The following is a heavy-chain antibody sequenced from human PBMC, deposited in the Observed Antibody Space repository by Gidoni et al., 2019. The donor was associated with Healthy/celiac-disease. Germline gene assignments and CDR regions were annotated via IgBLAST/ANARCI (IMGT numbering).Heavy chain of an antibody. CDR3: ARDPSQQPGRPGWFDP. D-gene: IGHD6-13*01. Sequence: QVQLVESGGGVVQPGRSLRLSCAAAGFTFSSYAMHWDRQAPGKGLEWVAVTSYDGSNKYYADSVKGRFTISRDNSKNTLYLQMNSLRAEDTAVYYWARDPSQQPGRPGWFDPWGQGTLVTVSS. CDR2: TSYDGSNK. CDR1: GFTFSSYA. J-gene: IGHJ5*02. V-gene: IGHV3-30-3*01.